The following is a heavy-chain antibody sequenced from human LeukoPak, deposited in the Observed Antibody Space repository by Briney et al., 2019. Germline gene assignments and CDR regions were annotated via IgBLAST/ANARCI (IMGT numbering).Heavy chain of an antibody. CDR1: GGSISSSSHY. D-gene: IGHD6-13*01. V-gene: IGHV4-39*01. Sequence: SETLSLTCTVSGGSISSSSHYWGWIRQPPGKGLEWIGSIYYSGSTLYNPSLKGRVTISVDTSKNQFSLKLSSVTAADTAVYYCARHRAGMASAGIIDYWGQGTLVTVSS. J-gene: IGHJ4*02. CDR2: IYYSGST. CDR3: ARHRAGMASAGIIDY.